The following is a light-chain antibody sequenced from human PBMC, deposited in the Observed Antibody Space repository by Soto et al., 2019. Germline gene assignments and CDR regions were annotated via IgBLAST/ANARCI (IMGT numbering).Light chain of an antibody. Sequence: DIQMTQSPSTLSASVGDRVTITCRASQSISTWLAWYQQKPGKAPKVLIYGASNLESGVPSRFSGSGSGAEFTLTISRLQPDDFATYYCQQYSDYYTFGQGTKVDIK. CDR2: GAS. V-gene: IGKV1-5*01. J-gene: IGKJ1*01. CDR1: QSISTW. CDR3: QQYSDYYT.